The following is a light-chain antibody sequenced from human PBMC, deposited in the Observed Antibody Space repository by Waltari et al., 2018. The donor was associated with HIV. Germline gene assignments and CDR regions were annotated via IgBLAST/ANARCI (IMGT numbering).Light chain of an antibody. V-gene: IGKV3-20*01. Sequence: DIVLTQSPGTLSLSPRERATLSCRASQSVSSSYLAWYQQKPGQAPRLLIYGASSRATGIPDRFSGSGSGTDFTLTISRLEPEDFAVYYCQQYGSSPGTFGQGTKVEIK. CDR2: GAS. CDR3: QQYGSSPGT. J-gene: IGKJ1*01. CDR1: QSVSSSY.